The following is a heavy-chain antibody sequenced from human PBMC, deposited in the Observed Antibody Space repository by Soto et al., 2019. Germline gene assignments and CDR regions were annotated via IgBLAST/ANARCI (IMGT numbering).Heavy chain of an antibody. CDR2: ISAYNGNT. V-gene: IGHV1-18*01. D-gene: IGHD3-3*01. Sequence: ASVKVSCKASGYTFTSYGISWVRQAPGQGLEWMGWISAYNGNTNYAQKLQGRVTMTTDTSTSTAYMELRSLRSDDTAVYYCARGGFTIFGVVITDNWFDPWGQGTLVTVSS. J-gene: IGHJ5*02. CDR3: ARGGFTIFGVVITDNWFDP. CDR1: GYTFTSYG.